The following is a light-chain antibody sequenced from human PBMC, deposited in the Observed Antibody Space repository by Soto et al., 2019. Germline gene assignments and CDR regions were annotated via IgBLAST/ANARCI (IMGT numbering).Light chain of an antibody. J-gene: IGKJ3*01. CDR3: QQYDNLPPFT. Sequence: DIQMTQSPSSLSASVGDRVTITCQASQDISNYLNWYQQKPGKAPKLLIYDASNLETGATSRFSGSGSWTDFTFTISSLQPEDIATYYCQQYDNLPPFTFGPGTKVHIK. V-gene: IGKV1-33*01. CDR2: DAS. CDR1: QDISNY.